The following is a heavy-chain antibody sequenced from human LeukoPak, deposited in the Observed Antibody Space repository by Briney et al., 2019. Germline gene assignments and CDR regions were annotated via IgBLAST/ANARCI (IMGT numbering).Heavy chain of an antibody. J-gene: IGHJ4*02. D-gene: IGHD3-9*01. V-gene: IGHV4-59*01. CDR2: IYYSGST. Sequence: PSETLSLTCTVSGGSISSYYWSWIRQPPGKGLEWIGYIYYSGSTNYNPSLKSRVTISVDTSKNQFSLKLSSVTAADTAVYYCARTTYDILTGYQFDYWGQGTLVTVSS. CDR3: ARTTYDILTGYQFDY. CDR1: GGSISSYY.